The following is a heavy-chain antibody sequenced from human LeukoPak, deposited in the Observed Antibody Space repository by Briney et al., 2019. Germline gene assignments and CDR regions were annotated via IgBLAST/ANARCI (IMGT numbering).Heavy chain of an antibody. V-gene: IGHV4-4*07. D-gene: IGHD3-10*01. J-gene: IGHJ5*02. CDR2: IYTSGST. CDR1: GGSISSYY. CDR3: ARGPLDYYGSGRNWFDP. Sequence: SETQSLTCTVSGGSISSYYWSWIRQPAGKGLEWIGRIYTSGSTNYNPSLKSRVTMSVDTSKNQFSLKLSSVTAADTAVYYCARGPLDYYGSGRNWFDPWGQGTLVTVSS.